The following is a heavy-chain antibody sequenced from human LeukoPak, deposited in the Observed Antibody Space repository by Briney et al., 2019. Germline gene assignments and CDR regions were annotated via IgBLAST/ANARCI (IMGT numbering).Heavy chain of an antibody. CDR2: IYYSGNT. Sequence: SETLSLTCTVSGGSISSYYWSWIRQSSGKGLEWIGFIYYSGNTNSNPSLKSRVTMSVDTSKNQFSLRLTSVTAADTAVYYCASGLRRDWFDPWGQGTLVTVSS. D-gene: IGHD2-21*01. CDR3: ASGLRRDWFDP. V-gene: IGHV4-59*01. CDR1: GGSISSYY. J-gene: IGHJ5*02.